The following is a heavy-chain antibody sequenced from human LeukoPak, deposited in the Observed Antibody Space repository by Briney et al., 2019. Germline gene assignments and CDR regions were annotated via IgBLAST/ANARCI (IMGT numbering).Heavy chain of an antibody. V-gene: IGHV1-8*02. CDR1: GYTFTSYD. CDR3: ARFNNAFDI. CDR2: MNPNSGNS. Sequence: ASVKVSCEASGYTFTSYDINWVRQATGQGPGWMGWMNPNSGNSGYSQKFQGRVTMTRNTSITTAYMELSSLRSEDTAVYYCARFNNAFDIWGQGTMVTVSS. J-gene: IGHJ3*02.